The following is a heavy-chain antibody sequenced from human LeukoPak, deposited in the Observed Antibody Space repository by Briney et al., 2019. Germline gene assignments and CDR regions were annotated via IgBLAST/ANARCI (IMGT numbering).Heavy chain of an antibody. CDR2: MYSGGIT. CDR3: AREEMTTVSASYYFFALDV. V-gene: IGHV3-66*02. J-gene: IGHJ6*02. D-gene: IGHD4-11*01. CDR1: GFTVSSNY. Sequence: GGSLRLSCEASGFTVSSNYMTWVRQAPGKGLEWLSVMYSGGITYHADSVKGRFTISRDNSKNKLYLQMNSLRPDDTAVYYCAREEMTTVSASYYFFALDVWGQGATVTVSS.